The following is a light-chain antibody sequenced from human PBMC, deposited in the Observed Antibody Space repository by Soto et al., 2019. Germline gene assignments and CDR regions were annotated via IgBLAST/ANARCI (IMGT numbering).Light chain of an antibody. J-gene: IGKJ1*01. CDR2: DAS. CDR3: QMYFTAPET. V-gene: IGKV1-27*01. CDR1: QGISNS. Sequence: DIQMTQSPSSLSASVGDRVTITCRASQGISNSLAWYQQKPGKVPKVLIYDASTSHSGVPSRFSGSGSGTDFTLTINNFQPEDAATYYCQMYFTAPETFGQGTRVEVK.